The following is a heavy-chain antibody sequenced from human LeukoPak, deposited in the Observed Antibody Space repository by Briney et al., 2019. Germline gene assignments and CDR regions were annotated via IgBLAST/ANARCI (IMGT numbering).Heavy chain of an antibody. D-gene: IGHD6-13*01. CDR3: ARTKSSSWYRGYWFDP. Sequence: SETLSLTCAVYGGSFSGYYWSWIRQPPGKGLEWIGEINHSGSTNYNPSLKSRVTISVDTSKNQFSLKLSSVTAADTAVYYCARTKSSSWYRGYWFDPWGQGTLVTVSS. V-gene: IGHV4-34*01. CDR2: INHSGST. CDR1: GGSFSGYY. J-gene: IGHJ5*02.